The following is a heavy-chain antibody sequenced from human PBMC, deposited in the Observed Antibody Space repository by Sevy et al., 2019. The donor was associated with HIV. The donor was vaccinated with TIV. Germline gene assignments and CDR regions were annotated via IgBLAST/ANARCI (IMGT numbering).Heavy chain of an antibody. CDR1: GFTFGDYY. CDR2: ISSRSSFT. J-gene: IGHJ3*01. Sequence: GGSLRLSCVGSGFTFGDYYISWIRQAPGKGLECVAYISSRSSFTNYTDSVRGRFTISRDNAKNEVFLQMNSLRAEDTGVYYCARGAYDVWGQGTTVTVS. CDR3: ARGAYDV. V-gene: IGHV3-11*06.